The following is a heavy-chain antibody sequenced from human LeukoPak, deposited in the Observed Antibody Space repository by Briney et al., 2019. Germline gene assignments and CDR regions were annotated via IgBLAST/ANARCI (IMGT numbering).Heavy chain of an antibody. J-gene: IGHJ4*02. CDR1: GFTFSSYW. CDR2: ISGSGGST. Sequence: GGSLRLSCAASGFTFSSYWMHWARQVPRKGLVWVSAISGSGGSTYYADSVKGRFTISRDNSKNTLYLQMNSLRAEDTAVYYCAKDRVAVAGHFDYWGQGTLVTVSS. V-gene: IGHV3-23*01. D-gene: IGHD6-19*01. CDR3: AKDRVAVAGHFDY.